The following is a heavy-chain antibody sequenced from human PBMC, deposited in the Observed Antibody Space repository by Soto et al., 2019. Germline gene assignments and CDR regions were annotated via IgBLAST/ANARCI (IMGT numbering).Heavy chain of an antibody. CDR1: ADTFNTYT. V-gene: IGHV1-69*08. CDR3: AREGFREMPLDY. Sequence: QVQLVQSGAEVKKPGSSVKVPCKASADTFNTYTITWVRQAPGQGLEWMGRVTPILGIIEYAQKFQGRVTIIADKFTNTAYMELSSLRSDDTAVYYCAREGFREMPLDYWGQGTLVTVSS. CDR2: VTPILGII. D-gene: IGHD2-2*01. J-gene: IGHJ4*02.